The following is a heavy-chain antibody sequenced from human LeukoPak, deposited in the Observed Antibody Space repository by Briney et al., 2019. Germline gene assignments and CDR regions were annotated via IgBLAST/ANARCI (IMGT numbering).Heavy chain of an antibody. J-gene: IGHJ5*02. CDR2: INICGTNT. CDR3: ATDGAGFDT. CDR1: GFTFNDYY. V-gene: IGHV3-11*01. Sequence: GGSLRLSCAASGFTFNDYYMSWIRQATGKGLEWLSYINICGTNTHYADSVKGRFTISRDNAKKSLYLEMNNLRAEGTAVYYCATDGAGFDTWGQGVLVTVSS.